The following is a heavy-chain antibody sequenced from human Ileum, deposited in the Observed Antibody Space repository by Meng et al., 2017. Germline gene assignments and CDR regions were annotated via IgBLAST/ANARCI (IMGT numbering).Heavy chain of an antibody. CDR1: GYTFGSYG. V-gene: IGHV1-18*01. D-gene: IGHD2-15*01. J-gene: IGHJ4*02. CDR2: FVNYVDT. Sequence: PLLQSGPEVKKPGAAVRVSCKASGYTFGSYGICWVRQAPAQGLEWMGWFVNYVDTYPAPKFQGRVTMTTDTHTNTAFMELRSLTSDDTAVYYCASGTPGRSYCDYWGQGTLVTVSS. CDR3: ASGTPGRSYCDY.